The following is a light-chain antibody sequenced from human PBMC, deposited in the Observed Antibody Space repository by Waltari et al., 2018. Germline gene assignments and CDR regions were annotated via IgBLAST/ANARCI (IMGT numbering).Light chain of an antibody. CDR1: NIGSKS. CDR3: QVWDDVTDSGV. J-gene: IGLJ3*02. CDR2: YDS. V-gene: IGLV3-21*04. Sequence: YVLTQPPSVSVDPGKTARLTCGGDNIGSKSVNWYQQKPGQAPVLVMFYDSDRPSESPERFSGSNPGNTATLTISWVEAGDEADYHCQVWDDVTDSGVFGGGTKLTVL.